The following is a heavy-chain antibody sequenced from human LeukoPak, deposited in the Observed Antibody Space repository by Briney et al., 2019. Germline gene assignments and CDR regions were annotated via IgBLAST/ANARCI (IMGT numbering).Heavy chain of an antibody. CDR2: ISYDGSNK. J-gene: IGHJ6*02. CDR1: GFTFSSYG. D-gene: IGHD6-19*01. CDR3: AKESAEVAVAGTDYYYGMDV. V-gene: IGHV3-30*18. Sequence: ARSLRLSCAASGFTFSSYGMHWDRQAPGKGLEWGAVISYDGSNKYYTYSVKGRFTISRDNSKNTLYLQMNSLRAEDTAVYYCAKESAEVAVAGTDYYYGMDVWGQGTTVTVSS.